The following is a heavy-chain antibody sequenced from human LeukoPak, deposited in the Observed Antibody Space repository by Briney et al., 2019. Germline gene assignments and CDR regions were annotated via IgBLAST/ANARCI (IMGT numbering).Heavy chain of an antibody. CDR1: GGSISTCY. Sequence: SETLSLTCTVSGGSISTCYWSWIRQPPGKGLEWIGYIYYSGSTNYNPSLKSRVTISVDTSKNQFSLKLSSVTAADTAVYYCARDRRYSNYGGFDPWGQGTLVTVSS. CDR2: IYYSGST. CDR3: ARDRRYSNYGGFDP. V-gene: IGHV4-59*01. D-gene: IGHD4-11*01. J-gene: IGHJ5*02.